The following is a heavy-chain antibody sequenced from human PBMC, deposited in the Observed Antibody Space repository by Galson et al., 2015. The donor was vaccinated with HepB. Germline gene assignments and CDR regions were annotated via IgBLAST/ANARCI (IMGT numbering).Heavy chain of an antibody. CDR3: AKGESGSGSYWGY. V-gene: IGHV3-30-3*01. CDR1: GFTFSSYA. CDR2: ISYDGSNK. Sequence: SLRLSCAASGFTFSSYAMHWVRQAPGKGLEWVAVISYDGSNKYYADSVKGRFTISRDNSKNTLYLQMNSLRAEDTAVYYCAKGESGSGSYWGYWGQGTLVTVSS. D-gene: IGHD1-26*01. J-gene: IGHJ4*02.